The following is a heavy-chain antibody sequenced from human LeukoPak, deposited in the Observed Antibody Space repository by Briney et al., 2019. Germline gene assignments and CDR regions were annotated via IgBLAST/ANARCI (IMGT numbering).Heavy chain of an antibody. V-gene: IGHV1-18*04. D-gene: IGHD2-2*01. CDR1: GYTFTSYG. CDR2: ISAYNGNT. J-gene: IGHJ4*02. Sequence: GASVKVSCKASGYTFTSYGISWVRQAPGQGLEWMGWISAYNGNTNYAQKLQGRVTMTTDTSTSTAYMELRSLRSDDTAVYYCARGVRDIVVVPAAMALFDYWGQGPWSPSPQ. CDR3: ARGVRDIVVVPAAMALFDY.